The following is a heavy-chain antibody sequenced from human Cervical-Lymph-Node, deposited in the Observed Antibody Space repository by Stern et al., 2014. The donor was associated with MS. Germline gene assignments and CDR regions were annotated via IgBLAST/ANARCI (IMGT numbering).Heavy chain of an antibody. CDR3: TKGGTLDFDY. CDR1: GFTFSGFW. V-gene: IGHV3-7*01. Sequence: EVQLLESGGGLVQPGGSLRLSCAASGFTFSGFWMGWVRQAPGKGPEWVGNIKYDGSEVYYVASVKGRFTISRDNARNSLYLQMSSLRAEDTAVYYCTKGGTLDFDYWGQGTLVTVSS. D-gene: IGHD1-1*01. J-gene: IGHJ4*02. CDR2: IKYDGSEV.